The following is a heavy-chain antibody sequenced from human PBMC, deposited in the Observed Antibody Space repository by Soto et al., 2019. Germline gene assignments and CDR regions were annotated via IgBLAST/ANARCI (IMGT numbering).Heavy chain of an antibody. Sequence: QVQLVQSGAEVKKPGASVKVSCKASGYTFTSYAMHWVRQAPGQRLEWMGWINAGNGNTKYSQKFQGRVTITRDTSASPAYMELSSLRSEDTAVYYCASGTVTTDAYYYYGMDVWGQGTTVTVSS. CDR3: ASGTVTTDAYYYYGMDV. J-gene: IGHJ6*02. V-gene: IGHV1-3*01. CDR2: INAGNGNT. CDR1: GYTFTSYA. D-gene: IGHD4-17*01.